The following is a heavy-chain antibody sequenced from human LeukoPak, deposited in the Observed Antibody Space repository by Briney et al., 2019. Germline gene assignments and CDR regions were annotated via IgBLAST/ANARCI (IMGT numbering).Heavy chain of an antibody. D-gene: IGHD6-19*01. V-gene: IGHV4-34*01. CDR1: GGSFSGYY. CDR3: ARGIGAVAGRDY. J-gene: IGHJ4*02. Sequence: SETLSLTCAVYGGSFSGYYWSWIRQPPGKGLGWIGEINHSGSTNYNPSLKSRVTISVDTSKNQFSLKLSSVTAADTAVYYCARGIGAVAGRDYWGQGTLVTVCS. CDR2: INHSGST.